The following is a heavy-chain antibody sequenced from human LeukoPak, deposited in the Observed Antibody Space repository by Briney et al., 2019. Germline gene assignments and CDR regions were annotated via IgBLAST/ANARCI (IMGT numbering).Heavy chain of an antibody. J-gene: IGHJ3*02. V-gene: IGHV3-48*02. CDR2: ISSSSSTI. Sequence: GGSLRLSCAASGFTFSSYSVNWVRQAPGKGLEWVSYISSSSSTIYYADSVKGRFTISRDNAKNSLYLQMNSLRDEDTAVYYCARDGMVRGVIIWDAFDIWGQGTMVTVSS. CDR3: ARDGMVRGVIIWDAFDI. D-gene: IGHD3-10*01. CDR1: GFTFSSYS.